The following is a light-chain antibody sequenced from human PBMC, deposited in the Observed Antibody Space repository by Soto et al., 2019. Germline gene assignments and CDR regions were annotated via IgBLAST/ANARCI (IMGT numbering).Light chain of an antibody. CDR1: QRVSSN. V-gene: IGKV3-15*01. J-gene: IGKJ1*01. CDR2: GAY. CDR3: QQYNNWPQT. Sequence: EIVMTQSPATLSVSPGERATLSCRASQRVSSNLAWYQQKPGQAPRLLIYGAYTRATGIPARFSGSGSGTEFTLTISSLQSEDFAVYYCQQYNNWPQTFGQGTKVEIK.